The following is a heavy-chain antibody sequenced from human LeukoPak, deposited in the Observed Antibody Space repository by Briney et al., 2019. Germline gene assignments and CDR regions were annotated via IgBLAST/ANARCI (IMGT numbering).Heavy chain of an antibody. CDR3: ARESSGYYAFDV. V-gene: IGHV3-53*01. Sequence: GESLRLSCAASGFTVSRSYMSWVRRAPGKGLEWVSVIYSGGSRYYAVSVQGRFTISRDNSKNTVFLQMNSLRAEDTALYYCARESSGYYAFDVWGQGTMVTVSS. D-gene: IGHD3-22*01. J-gene: IGHJ3*01. CDR2: IYSGGSR. CDR1: GFTVSRSY.